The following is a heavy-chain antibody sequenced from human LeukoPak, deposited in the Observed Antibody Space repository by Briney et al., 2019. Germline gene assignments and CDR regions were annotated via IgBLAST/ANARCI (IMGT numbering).Heavy chain of an antibody. Sequence: SETLSLTCTVSGGSISSSSYYWGWIRQPPGKGLEWIGSMYYSGRTYYNSSLKSRVTISIDTSKNQLSLRLNSVTAADTAMYYCVKSGGYGLIDYWGQGTLVTVSS. CDR3: VKSGGYGLIDY. V-gene: IGHV4-39*01. D-gene: IGHD1-26*01. CDR1: GGSISSSSYY. CDR2: MYYSGRT. J-gene: IGHJ4*02.